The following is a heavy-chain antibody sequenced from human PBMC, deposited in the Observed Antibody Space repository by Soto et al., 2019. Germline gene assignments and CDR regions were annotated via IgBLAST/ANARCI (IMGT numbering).Heavy chain of an antibody. CDR3: AKIRGSGSYYIFDY. CDR1: GFTFSSYA. D-gene: IGHD3-10*01. CDR2: ISDSGGST. Sequence: PGGSLRLSCAASGFTFSSYAMIWVRRAPGKGLEWVSGISDSGGSTYYADFVKGRFTISRDNSKNTLYLQMNSLRADDTAVYFCAKIRGSGSYYIFDYWGQGTLVTVSS. V-gene: IGHV3-23*01. J-gene: IGHJ4*02.